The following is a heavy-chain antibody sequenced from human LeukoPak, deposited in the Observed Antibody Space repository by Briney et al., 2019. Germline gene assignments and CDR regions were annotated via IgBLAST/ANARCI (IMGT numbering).Heavy chain of an antibody. CDR2: INPNSGGT. D-gene: IGHD1-26*01. CDR1: GYTFTGYY. CDR3: ARDRCIVDGPCANWFDP. J-gene: IGHJ5*02. Sequence: ASVKVSCKASGYTFTGYYMHWVRQAPGQGLEWMGWINPNSGGTNYAQKFQGRVTMTRDTSISTAYMELSRLRSDDTAVYYCARDRCIVDGPCANWFDPWGQGTLVTVSS. V-gene: IGHV1-2*02.